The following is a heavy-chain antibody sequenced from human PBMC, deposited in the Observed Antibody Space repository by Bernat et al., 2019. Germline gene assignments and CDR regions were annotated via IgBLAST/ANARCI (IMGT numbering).Heavy chain of an antibody. CDR3: AKEPDKWELLYYFDY. Sequence: QVQLVESGGGVVQPGRSLSLSCAASGFTFSSYGMHWVRQAPGKGLEWVAVISYDGSNKYYADSVKGRFTISRDNSKNTLYLQMNSLRAEDTAVYYCAKEPDKWELLYYFDYWGQGTLVTVSS. CDR1: GFTFSSYG. CDR2: ISYDGSNK. V-gene: IGHV3-30*18. J-gene: IGHJ4*02. D-gene: IGHD1-26*01.